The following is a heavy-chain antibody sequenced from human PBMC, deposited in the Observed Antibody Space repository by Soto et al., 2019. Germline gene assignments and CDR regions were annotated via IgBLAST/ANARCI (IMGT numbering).Heavy chain of an antibody. Sequence: ASVKVSCKASGYTFTSYGISWVRQAPGQGLEWMGWISAYNGNTNYAQKLQGRVTMTTDTSTSTAYMELRSLRSDDTAVYYCASSQSAHRQWLAPDYWGQGTRVTVSS. CDR3: ASSQSAHRQWLAPDY. D-gene: IGHD6-19*01. J-gene: IGHJ4*02. V-gene: IGHV1-18*01. CDR1: GYTFTSYG. CDR2: ISAYNGNT.